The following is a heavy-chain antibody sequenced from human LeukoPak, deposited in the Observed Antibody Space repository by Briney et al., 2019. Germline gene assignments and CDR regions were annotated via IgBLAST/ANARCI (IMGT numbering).Heavy chain of an antibody. CDR3: ATTLSGWYCFDY. D-gene: IGHD6-19*01. Sequence: SETLSLTCTVSGGSISSSSYYWGWIRQPPGKGLEWIGSIYYSGSTYYNPSLKSRVTISVDTSKNQFSLKLSSVTAADTAVYYCATTLSGWYCFDYWGQGTLVTVSP. V-gene: IGHV4-39*01. CDR2: IYYSGST. CDR1: GGSISSSSYY. J-gene: IGHJ4*02.